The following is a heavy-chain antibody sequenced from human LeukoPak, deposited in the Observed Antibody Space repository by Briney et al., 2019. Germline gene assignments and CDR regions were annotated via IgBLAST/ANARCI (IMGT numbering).Heavy chain of an antibody. Sequence: GGSLRLSCAASGITFSSYSMNWVRQAPGKGLEWVSYISGSGSTIYYADSVKGRFTISRDNAKNSLYLQMNSLRDEDTAVYYCFYYYYGMDVWGQGTTVTVAS. CDR3: FYYYYGMDV. J-gene: IGHJ6*02. V-gene: IGHV3-48*02. CDR1: GITFSSYS. CDR2: ISGSGSTI.